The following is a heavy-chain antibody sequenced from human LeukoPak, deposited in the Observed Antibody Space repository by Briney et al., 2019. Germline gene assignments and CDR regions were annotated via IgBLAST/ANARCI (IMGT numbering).Heavy chain of an antibody. CDR2: ITASGSGT. Sequence: GGSLRLSCAASGFTFSSYAMSWVRQAPGKGLEWVSSITASGSGTYYADSVKGRFTLSRDNSRNTLYLQMDSLRAEDTAVYYCVLLWFGTPFDPWGQGTLVTVSS. CDR1: GFTFSSYA. D-gene: IGHD3-10*01. CDR3: VLLWFGTPFDP. V-gene: IGHV3-23*01. J-gene: IGHJ5*02.